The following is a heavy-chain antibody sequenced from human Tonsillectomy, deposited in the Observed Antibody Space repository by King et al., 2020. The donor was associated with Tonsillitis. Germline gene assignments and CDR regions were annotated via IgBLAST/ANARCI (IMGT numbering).Heavy chain of an antibody. CDR3: ARDSTATDDAFDI. CDR2: IYYSGST. Sequence: QLQESGPGLVKPSETLSLTCTVSGGSISSYYWSWIRQPPGKGLEWIGYIYYSGSTNYNPSLQSRVTISVDTSKNQFSLKLSSVTAADTAVYYCARDSTATDDAFDIWGQGTMVTVSS. D-gene: IGHD4-17*01. V-gene: IGHV4-59*01. J-gene: IGHJ3*02. CDR1: GGSISSYY.